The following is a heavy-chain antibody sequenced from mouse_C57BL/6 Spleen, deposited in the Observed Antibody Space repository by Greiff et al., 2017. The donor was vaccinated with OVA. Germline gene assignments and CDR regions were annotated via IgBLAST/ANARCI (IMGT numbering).Heavy chain of an antibody. CDR3: ARDYCNPDYYAMDY. J-gene: IGHJ4*01. V-gene: IGHV1-39*01. D-gene: IGHD2-1*01. CDR2: ITPNYGTT. Sequence: EVKLQQSGPELVKPGASVKISCKASGYSFTDYNMNWVKQSNGKSLEWIGVITPNYGTTCFNQKFQGNATLTVDQSASKAYMQLNRLTSEDSAVYYCARDYCNPDYYAMDYGGQGTSVTVSS. CDR1: GYSFTDYN.